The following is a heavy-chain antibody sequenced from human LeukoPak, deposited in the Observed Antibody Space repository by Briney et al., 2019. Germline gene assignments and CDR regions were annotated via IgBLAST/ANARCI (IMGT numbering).Heavy chain of an antibody. Sequence: SETLSLTCTVSGYSISSGYYWSWIRQPPGKGLEWIGYIYYSGSTNYNPSLKSRVTISVDTSKNQFSLKLSSVTAADTAVYYCARVYGDRDYFNYWGQGTLVTVSS. CDR1: GYSISSGYY. CDR3: ARVYGDRDYFNY. D-gene: IGHD4-17*01. V-gene: IGHV4-61*01. J-gene: IGHJ4*02. CDR2: IYYSGST.